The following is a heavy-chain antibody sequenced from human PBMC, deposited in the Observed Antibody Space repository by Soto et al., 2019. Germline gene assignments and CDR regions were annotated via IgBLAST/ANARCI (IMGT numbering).Heavy chain of an antibody. CDR1: GFTFSDYG. CDR3: AKDHWAGYSGYAIHKDMYV. Sequence: QVQLVESGGGVVQPGRSLRLSCSASGFTFSDYGMHWVRQAPGKGLEWVAVISYEGSKKYYADSVKGRFTISRDNSKNTLYLQMNSLRAEDTAVYYCAKDHWAGYSGYAIHKDMYVWGQGTTVTVSS. CDR2: ISYEGSKK. D-gene: IGHD5-12*01. V-gene: IGHV3-30*18. J-gene: IGHJ6*02.